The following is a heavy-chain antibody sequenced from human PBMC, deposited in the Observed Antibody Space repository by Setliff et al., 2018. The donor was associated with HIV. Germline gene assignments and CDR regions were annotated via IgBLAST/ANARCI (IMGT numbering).Heavy chain of an antibody. J-gene: IGHJ4*02. CDR3: ARDSPLSHFDY. Sequence: GGSLRLSCAASGFTVSRFYMSWVRQAPGKGLEWVSVIYSDGSSYYTDSVRGRFTISRDNYKNTLYLQMNSLRPEDTAVYYCARDSPLSHFDYWGQGILVTVSS. V-gene: IGHV3-53*01. CDR2: IYSDGSS. CDR1: GFTVSRFY.